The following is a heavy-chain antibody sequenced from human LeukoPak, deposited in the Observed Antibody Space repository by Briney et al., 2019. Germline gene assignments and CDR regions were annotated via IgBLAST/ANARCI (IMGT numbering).Heavy chain of an antibody. J-gene: IGHJ4*02. CDR3: ARTRWLQSLFDY. CDR2: INHSGST. V-gene: IGHV4-34*01. D-gene: IGHD5-24*01. Sequence: SETLSLTCVVYGVSFSGYYWSWIRQPPGKWLEWIGEINHSGSTNYNPSLKSRVTTSVDTSKNQFALKLRSVTAADTAVYYCARTRWLQSLFDYWGQGTLVTVSS. CDR1: GVSFSGYY.